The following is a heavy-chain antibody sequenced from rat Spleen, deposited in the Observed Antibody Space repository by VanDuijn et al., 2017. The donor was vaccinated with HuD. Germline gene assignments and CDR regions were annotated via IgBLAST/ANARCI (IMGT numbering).Heavy chain of an antibody. V-gene: IGHV2-16*01. CDR1: GFSLSNYG. CDR3: ARQGYSGYVFDY. CDR2: MWSGGGT. J-gene: IGHJ2*01. D-gene: IGHD4-3*01. Sequence: QVQLKESGPGLVQPSQTLSLTCTVSGFSLSNYGLIWVRQPPGKGLEWMGAMWSGGGTGYNSSFKSRLSFSRDTSKSQVFLKMNSLQTDDTAKYFCARQGYSGYVFDYWGQGVMVTVSS.